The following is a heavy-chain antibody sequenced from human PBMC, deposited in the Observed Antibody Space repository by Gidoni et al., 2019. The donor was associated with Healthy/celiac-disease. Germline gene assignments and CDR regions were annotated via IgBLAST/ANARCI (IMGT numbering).Heavy chain of an antibody. J-gene: IGHJ5*02. CDR3: ARPVESDWFDP. D-gene: IGHD3-3*01. V-gene: IGHV4-39*01. CDR1: GGSISSSSYY. CDR2: IYYSGST. Sequence: QLQLQESGPGLVKPSETLSLTCTVSGGSISSSSYYWGWIRQPPGKGLEWIGSIYYSGSTYYNPSLKSRVTISVDTSKNQFSLKLSSVTAADTAVYYCARPVESDWFDPWGQGTLVTVSS.